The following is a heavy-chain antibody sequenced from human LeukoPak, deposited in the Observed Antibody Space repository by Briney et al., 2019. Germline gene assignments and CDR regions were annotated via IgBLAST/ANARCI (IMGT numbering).Heavy chain of an antibody. J-gene: IGHJ4*02. V-gene: IGHV3-73*01. CDR1: GFTFSGSA. CDR3: TRRGSSAEFDY. D-gene: IGHD6-13*01. Sequence: PGGSLRLSCAASGFTFSGSAMHWVRQASGKGLEWVGRIRSKANSYATAYAASVKGRLTISRDDSKNTAYLQVNSLKTEDTAVYYCTRRGSSAEFDYWGQGTLVTVSS. CDR2: IRSKANSYAT.